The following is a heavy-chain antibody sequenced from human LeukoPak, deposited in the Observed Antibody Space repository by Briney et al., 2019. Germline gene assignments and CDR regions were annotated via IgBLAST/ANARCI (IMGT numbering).Heavy chain of an antibody. V-gene: IGHV3-23*01. Sequence: PGGSLSLSCTASGFTFSTYAVSWVRQAPGKGLEWVSSLNGPGSNTYYADSVKGRFTISRDNSKNTLYLQMNSLRAEDTAVYYCAKDNIVGTTRDYFDYWGQGTLVTVSS. CDR3: AKDNIVGTTRDYFDY. CDR2: LNGPGSNT. J-gene: IGHJ4*02. D-gene: IGHD1-26*01. CDR1: GFTFSTYA.